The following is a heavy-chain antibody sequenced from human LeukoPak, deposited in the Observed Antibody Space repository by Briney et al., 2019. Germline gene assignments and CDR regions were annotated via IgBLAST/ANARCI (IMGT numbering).Heavy chain of an antibody. Sequence: GGSLRLSCAASGFTFSDSYMTWVRQAPGKGLEWLSYISGNSGDTNYADSVKGRFTISRDNAKNSLYLQMNSLRAEDTAVYYCARYRYCSSTSCTDAFDIWGQGTMVTVSS. J-gene: IGHJ3*02. CDR2: ISGNSGDT. D-gene: IGHD2-2*01. CDR3: ARYRYCSSTSCTDAFDI. V-gene: IGHV3-11*06. CDR1: GFTFSDSY.